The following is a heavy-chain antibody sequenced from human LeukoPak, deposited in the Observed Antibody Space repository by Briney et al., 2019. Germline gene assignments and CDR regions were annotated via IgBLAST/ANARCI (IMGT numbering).Heavy chain of an antibody. J-gene: IGHJ4*02. CDR3: ARDGHDYVWGSYRPIDY. Sequence: GGSLRLSCAASGFTFSSYTMNWVRQAPGKGLEWVSYISSSSSTIYYADSVKGRFTISRDNAKNSLYLQMNSLRAEDTAVYYCARDGHDYVWGSYRPIDYWGQGTLVTVSS. CDR1: GFTFSSYT. D-gene: IGHD3-16*02. CDR2: ISSSSSTI. V-gene: IGHV3-48*01.